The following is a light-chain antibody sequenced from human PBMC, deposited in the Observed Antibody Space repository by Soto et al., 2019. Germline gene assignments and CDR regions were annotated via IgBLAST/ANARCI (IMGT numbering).Light chain of an antibody. CDR1: SSDVGGYNY. J-gene: IGLJ3*02. Sequence: QSALTQPASVSGAPVQSITIFCTGTSSDVGGYNYVSWYQQRPGKPPKRMIYDVTNRPSGVSNRFSGSKSGSTASLTISGLQAEDEGDYYCSSYTNRNTVVFGGGTKLTVL. CDR2: DVT. CDR3: SSYTNRNTVV. V-gene: IGLV2-14*03.